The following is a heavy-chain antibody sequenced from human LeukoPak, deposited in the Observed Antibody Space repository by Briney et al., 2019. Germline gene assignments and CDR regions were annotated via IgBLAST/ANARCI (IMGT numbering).Heavy chain of an antibody. CDR3: ATDLQLGVLDYGMDV. J-gene: IGHJ6*02. CDR2: IIPIFGTA. V-gene: IGHV1-69*13. CDR1: GGTFSSYA. D-gene: IGHD2-8*02. Sequence: SVKVSCKASGGTFSSYAISWVRQAPGQGLEWMGGIIPIFGTANYAQKFQGRVTITADESTSTAYMELSSLRSEDTAVYYCATDLQLGVLDYGMDVWGQGTTVTVSS.